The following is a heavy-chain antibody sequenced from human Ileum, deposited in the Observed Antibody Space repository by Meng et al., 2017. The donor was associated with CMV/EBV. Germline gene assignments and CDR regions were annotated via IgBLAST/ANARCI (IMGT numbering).Heavy chain of an antibody. CDR1: GFTFNTFA. J-gene: IGHJ4*02. V-gene: IGHV3-23*01. D-gene: IGHD5-18*01. CDR2: ITYTGGTT. Sequence: GESLKISCATSGFTFNTFAMSWLRPAPGKGLEWVSSITYTGGTTYYADSVKGRFTISRDNSKNTLYLQMHSLRAEETALYYCAKESRGYIYLNHFWGQGTLVTVSS. CDR3: AKESRGYIYLNHF.